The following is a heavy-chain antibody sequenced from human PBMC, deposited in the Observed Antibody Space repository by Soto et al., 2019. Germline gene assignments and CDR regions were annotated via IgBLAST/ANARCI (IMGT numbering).Heavy chain of an antibody. D-gene: IGHD1-26*01. CDR1: GFTFDDYA. CDR2: ISWNSGSI. J-gene: IGHJ4*02. CDR3: TTDSPSDLITRGGDY. V-gene: IGHV3-9*01. Sequence: EVQLVESGGGLVQPGRSLRLSCAASGFTFDDYAMHWVRQAPGKGLEWVSGISWNSGSIGYADSVKGRFTISRDNAQNSLYLQMNSLRAGDTDFYYCTTDSPSDLITRGGDYWGQGTLVTVSS.